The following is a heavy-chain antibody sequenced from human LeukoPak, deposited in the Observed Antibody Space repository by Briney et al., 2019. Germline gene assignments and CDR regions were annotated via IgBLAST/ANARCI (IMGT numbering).Heavy chain of an antibody. CDR2: IRSKAYGGTT. CDR3: TRVIVATKDY. J-gene: IGHJ4*02. D-gene: IGHD5-12*01. Sequence: PGGSLRLSCTGSGVTFGDYAMNWVRQAPGKGLEWVGCIRSKAYGGTTEYAASVKGRFTISRDDSKSIAYLQMSSLKAEDTAVYYCTRVIVATKDYWGQGALVTVSS. CDR1: GVTFGDYA. V-gene: IGHV3-49*04.